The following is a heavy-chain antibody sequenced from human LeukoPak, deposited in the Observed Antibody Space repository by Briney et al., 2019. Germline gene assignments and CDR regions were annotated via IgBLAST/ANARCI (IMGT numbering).Heavy chain of an antibody. CDR1: GGTFSSYA. D-gene: IGHD1-26*01. CDR2: IIPIFGTA. V-gene: IGHV1-69*13. CDR3: AGNGGSYSLSAFDI. J-gene: IGHJ3*02. Sequence: GASVKVSCKASGGTFSSYAISWVRQAPGQGLEWMGGIIPIFGTANYAQKFQGRVTITADESTSIAYMELSSLRSEDTAVYYCAGNGGSYSLSAFDIWGQGTMVTVSS.